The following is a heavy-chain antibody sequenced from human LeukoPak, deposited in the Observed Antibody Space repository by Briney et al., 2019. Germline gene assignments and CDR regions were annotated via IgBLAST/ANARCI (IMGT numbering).Heavy chain of an antibody. CDR3: ARVGELSWFDP. CDR1: GGSISSSSYY. Sequence: SETLSLTCTVSGGSISSSSYYWGWIRQPPGKGLEWIGSTYYSGSTYYNPSLKSRVTISVDTSKNQFSLKLSSVTAADTAVYYCARVGELSWFDPWGQGTLVTVSS. D-gene: IGHD1-7*01. J-gene: IGHJ5*02. V-gene: IGHV4-39*07. CDR2: TYYSGST.